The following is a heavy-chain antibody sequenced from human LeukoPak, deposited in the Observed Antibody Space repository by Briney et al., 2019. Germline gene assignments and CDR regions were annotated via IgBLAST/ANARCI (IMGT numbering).Heavy chain of an antibody. J-gene: IGHJ4*02. Sequence: SETLSLTCTVSGDSISSDYWNWIRQPAGKGLEWIGRIYSSGSTNYNPSLKSRITMSVDTSKDQFSLKLSSVTAADTAVYYCARSLMDEAAAWGQGTLVTV. D-gene: IGHD6-13*01. CDR3: ARSLMDEAAA. CDR1: GDSISSDY. CDR2: IYSSGST. V-gene: IGHV4-4*07.